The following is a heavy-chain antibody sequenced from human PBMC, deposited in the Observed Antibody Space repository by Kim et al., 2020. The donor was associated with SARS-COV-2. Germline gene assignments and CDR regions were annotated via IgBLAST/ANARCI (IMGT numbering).Heavy chain of an antibody. D-gene: IGHD3-22*01. CDR1: GFTFSTYA. CDR2: ISYDGSNK. Sequence: GGSLRLSCAASGFTFSTYAMHWVRQAPGKGLEWVAVISYDGSNKYYAESVKGRLTISRDNSENTLFLQMSSLRAEDTAVYYCARESASHSSGFDYWGQGT. CDR3: ARESASHSSGFDY. J-gene: IGHJ4*02. V-gene: IGHV3-30-3*01.